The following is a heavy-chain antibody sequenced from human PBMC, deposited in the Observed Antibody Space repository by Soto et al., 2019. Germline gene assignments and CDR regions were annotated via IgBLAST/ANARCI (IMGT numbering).Heavy chain of an antibody. D-gene: IGHD7-27*01. CDR1: GGSMSRGGQS. V-gene: IGHV4-30-2*01. CDR3: ARAPLGPSPRWDV. J-gene: IGHJ6*02. CDR2: IYYTGST. Sequence: SETLSLTCAVSGGSMSRGGQSWSWIRQPPGKGLEWLGFIYYTGSTYYNPSLKSRVTLSADRSKNQFSLNLTSVTAADTAMYFCARAPLGPSPRWDVWGQGTTVTVSS.